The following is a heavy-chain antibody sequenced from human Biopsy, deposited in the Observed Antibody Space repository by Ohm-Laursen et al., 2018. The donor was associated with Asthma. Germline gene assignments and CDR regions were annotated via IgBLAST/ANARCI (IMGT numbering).Heavy chain of an antibody. D-gene: IGHD3-10*01. CDR2: ILSDGKDK. CDR3: AKDRVRINSAYYFDY. CDR1: GFTFSSYG. J-gene: IGHJ4*02. V-gene: IGHV3-30*18. Sequence: SLRLSCAASGFTFSSYGMHWVRQAPGKGLEWVAVILSDGKDKYYADSEKGRFTISRDNSKNTLYLHMHSLRAEDTAVYFCAKDRVRINSAYYFDYWGQGTLVTVSS.